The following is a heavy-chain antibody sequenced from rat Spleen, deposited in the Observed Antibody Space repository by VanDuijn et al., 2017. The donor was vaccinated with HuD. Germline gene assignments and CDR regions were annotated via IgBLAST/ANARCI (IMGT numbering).Heavy chain of an antibody. J-gene: IGHJ1*01. D-gene: IGHD4-3*01. CDR1: GFTFSDYY. CDR2: ISTMCGNT. V-gene: IGHV5-25*01. CDR3: ARHNSGYGYFDF. Sequence: EVQLVESDGGSVQPGRSLKLSCAASGFTFSDYYMAWVRQAPTKGLEWVATISTMCGNTYYQDSVKGRFTISRDNANTTLYLRMDSLRSEDTATYYCARHNSGYGYFDFWGPGTMVTVSS.